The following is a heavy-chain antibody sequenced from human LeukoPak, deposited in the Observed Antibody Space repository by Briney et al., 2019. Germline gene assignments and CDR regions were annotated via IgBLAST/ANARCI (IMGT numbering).Heavy chain of an antibody. D-gene: IGHD2-2*01. CDR3: ARKLPAAIRRWGNWFDP. V-gene: IGHV1-8*01. CDR1: GYIFTSYD. J-gene: IGHJ5*02. CDR2: MNPNSGNT. Sequence: ASVKLSCKASGYIFTSYDINWVRQATGQGLEWMGWMNPNSGNTGYAQKFQGRVTTTRNTSISTAYMELSSLRSEDTAVYYCARKLPAAIRRWGNWFDPWGQGTLVTVSS.